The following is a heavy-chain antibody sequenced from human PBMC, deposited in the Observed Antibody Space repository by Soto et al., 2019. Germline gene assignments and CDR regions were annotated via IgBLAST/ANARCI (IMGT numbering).Heavy chain of an antibody. J-gene: IGHJ2*01. CDR2: ISSGSATI. CDR3: ARDSASYSSSSGSYWYFDL. V-gene: IGHV3-48*02. CDR1: GFTFSSYS. D-gene: IGHD6-6*01. Sequence: EVQLVESGGGFVQPGGSLKLSCAASGFTFSSYSMNWVRQAPGKGLSRVSYISSGSATIYYADSLRGRFTISRDNAKNSRYLQMNSLRDEDTAVYYCARDSASYSSSSGSYWYFDLWGRGTLVTVSS.